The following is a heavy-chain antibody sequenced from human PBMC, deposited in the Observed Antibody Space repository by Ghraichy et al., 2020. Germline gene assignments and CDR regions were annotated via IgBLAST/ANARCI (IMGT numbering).Heavy chain of an antibody. CDR2: IYTTGST. D-gene: IGHD4-23*01. J-gene: IGHJ4*02. CDR1: GGSISFYY. Sequence: SETLSLTCTVSGGSISFYYWSWIRQPAGKGLEWIGRIYTTGSTNYNPSLKSRVTMSVDTSKNQFSLKLNSVTAADTAVYYCARGFYAGKSLYYFDYWGQGTLVTVSS. V-gene: IGHV4-4*07. CDR3: ARGFYAGKSLYYFDY.